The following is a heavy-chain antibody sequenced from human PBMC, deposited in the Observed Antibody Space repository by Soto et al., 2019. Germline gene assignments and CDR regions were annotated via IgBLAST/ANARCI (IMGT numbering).Heavy chain of an antibody. J-gene: IGHJ4*02. CDR1: GFSLTTYGEG. CDR2: MYWDDDE. Sequence: QITLKESGPTLVKSTQTLTLTCSFSGFSLTTYGEGVGWVRQSPGEALEWLALMYWDDDERYSPSLKTRLTITKDISRNQVVLVMTNMEPVDTGTYFCAHSRNLITEDAQVGDFDYWGQGT. V-gene: IGHV2-5*02. CDR3: AHSRNLITEDAQVGDFDY. D-gene: IGHD1-26*01.